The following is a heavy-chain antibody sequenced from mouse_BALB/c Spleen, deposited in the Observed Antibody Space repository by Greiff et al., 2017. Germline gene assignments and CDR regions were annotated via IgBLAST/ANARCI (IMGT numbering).Heavy chain of an antibody. CDR1: GFTFSSYT. V-gene: IGHV5-12-2*01. CDR2: ISNGGGST. J-gene: IGHJ4*01. Sequence: EVMLVESGGGLVQPGGSLKLSCAASGFTFSSYTMSWVRQTPEKRLEWVAYISNGGGSTYYPDTVKGRFTISRDNAKNTLFLQMTSLRSEDTAMYYCANTPSMDYWGQGTSVTVSS. CDR3: ANTPSMDY. D-gene: IGHD5-1-1*01.